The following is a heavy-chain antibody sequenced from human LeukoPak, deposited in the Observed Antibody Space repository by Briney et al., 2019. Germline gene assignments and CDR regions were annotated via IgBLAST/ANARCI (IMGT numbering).Heavy chain of an antibody. CDR3: ARGIPWGEHNY. CDR1: GGSFSGYY. Sequence: PSETLSLTCAVYGGSFSGYYWSWIRQPPGKGLEWIGEINHSGSTNYNPSLKSRVTISVDTSKNHFSLKVRSVTAADTAMYYCARGIPWGEHNYWGQGTLVTVSS. D-gene: IGHD1-26*01. J-gene: IGHJ4*02. V-gene: IGHV4-34*01. CDR2: INHSGST.